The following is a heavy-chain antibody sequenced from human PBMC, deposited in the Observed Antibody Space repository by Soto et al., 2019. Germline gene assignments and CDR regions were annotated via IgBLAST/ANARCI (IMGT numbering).Heavy chain of an antibody. D-gene: IGHD3-16*02. CDR3: VKDRWIDY. CDR1: GFTFSTYA. V-gene: IGHV3-64D*06. Sequence: GSLVLSCSASGFTFSTYAMHWVRQAPGRGLQYVSSISSNGGSTYYPDSVKGRFTISRDNSKNTLYLQMSSLRADDTAVYYCVKDRWIDYWGQGTLVTVSS. CDR2: ISSNGGST. J-gene: IGHJ4*02.